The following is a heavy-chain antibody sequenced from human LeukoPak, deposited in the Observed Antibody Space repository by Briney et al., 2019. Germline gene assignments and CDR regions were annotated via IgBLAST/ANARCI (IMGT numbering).Heavy chain of an antibody. Sequence: PSETLSLTCTVSGYSISSGYYWGWIRQPPGKGLEWIGSIYHSGSTYYNPSLKSRVTISVDTSKNHFSLKLSSVTAADTAVYYCARAVEYSSSSVEYCDYWGQGTLVTVSS. CDR2: IYHSGST. CDR3: ARAVEYSSSSVEYCDY. V-gene: IGHV4-38-2*02. D-gene: IGHD6-6*01. J-gene: IGHJ4*02. CDR1: GYSISSGYY.